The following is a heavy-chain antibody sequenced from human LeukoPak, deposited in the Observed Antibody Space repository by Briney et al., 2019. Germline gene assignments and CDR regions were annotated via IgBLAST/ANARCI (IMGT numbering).Heavy chain of an antibody. J-gene: IGHJ4*02. D-gene: IGHD3-22*01. Sequence: SETLSLTCSVSGGTISSYYWSWIRQPPGKGLEWIGYIYYSGSTNYNPSLKSRVTISVDTSKNQFSLKLSSVTAADTAVYYCARADYYDSSGYPLEDYWGQGTLVTVSS. CDR2: IYYSGST. V-gene: IGHV4-59*01. CDR3: ARADYYDSSGYPLEDY. CDR1: GGTISSYY.